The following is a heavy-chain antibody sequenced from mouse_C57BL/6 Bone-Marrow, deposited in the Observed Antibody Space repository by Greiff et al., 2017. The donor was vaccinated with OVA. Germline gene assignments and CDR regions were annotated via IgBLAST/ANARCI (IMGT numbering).Heavy chain of an antibody. Sequence: DVKLVESGGGLVQPGGSLKLSCAASGFTFSDYYMYWVRQTPEKRLEWVAYISNGGGSTYYPDTVKGRFTISRDNAKNTLYLQMSRLKSEDTAMYYCASPDAMDYWGQGTSVTVSS. CDR2: ISNGGGST. J-gene: IGHJ4*01. CDR1: GFTFSDYY. V-gene: IGHV5-12*01. CDR3: ASPDAMDY.